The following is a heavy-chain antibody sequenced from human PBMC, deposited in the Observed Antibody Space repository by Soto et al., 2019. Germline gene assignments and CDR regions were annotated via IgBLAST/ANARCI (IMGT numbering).Heavy chain of an antibody. CDR2: MSSRSGNI. D-gene: IGHD2-15*01. CDR1: GFTFSSYS. J-gene: IGHJ6*02. V-gene: IGHV3-48*01. Sequence: EVQLVESGGGLVQPGGSLRLSCAASGFTFSSYSMNWVRQAPGKGLEWVSYMSSRSGNIYYADSVKGRFTISRDNAKNSLYLQMSSLRAEDTAVYYCAREDSASYGMDVWGQGTTVTVSS. CDR3: AREDSASYGMDV.